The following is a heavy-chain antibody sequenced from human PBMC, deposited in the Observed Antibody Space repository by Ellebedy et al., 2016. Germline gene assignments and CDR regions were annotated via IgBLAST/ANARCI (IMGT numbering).Heavy chain of an antibody. V-gene: IGHV3-74*01. CDR2: INSDGTST. CDR1: GFTFSSYW. D-gene: IGHD6-13*01. Sequence: GGSLRLSCAGSGFTFSSYWMHWVRQAPGKGLVWVSRINSDGTSTNYADSVKGRFTISRDNAKNTLYLQMNSLRAEDTAVYYCARDSGGLIAAAGIFDYWGQGTLVTVSS. J-gene: IGHJ4*02. CDR3: ARDSGGLIAAAGIFDY.